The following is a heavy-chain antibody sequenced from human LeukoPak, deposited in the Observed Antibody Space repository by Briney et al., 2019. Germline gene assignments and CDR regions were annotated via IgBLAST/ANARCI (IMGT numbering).Heavy chain of an antibody. D-gene: IGHD6-19*01. CDR2: IYYSGST. Sequence: PSETLSLTCTVSGGSISSYYWSWIRQPPGKGLEWIGYIYYSGSTNYNPSLKSRVTTSVDTSKNQFSLKLSSVAAADTAVYYCARGIGDSSGWYSKKFDYWGQGTLVTVSS. CDR1: GGSISSYY. CDR3: ARGIGDSSGWYSKKFDY. V-gene: IGHV4-59*08. J-gene: IGHJ4*02.